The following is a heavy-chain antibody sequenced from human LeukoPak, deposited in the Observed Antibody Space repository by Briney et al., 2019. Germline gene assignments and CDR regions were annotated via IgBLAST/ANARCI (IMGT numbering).Heavy chain of an antibody. D-gene: IGHD3-3*01. V-gene: IGHV1-18*01. CDR3: ARDRYDFWRGLIDY. Sequence: ASVKVSCKASGYTFTCYGISWVRQAPGQGLEWMGWISAYNGNTNYAQKFQGRVTMTRDTSISTAYMELSRLRSDDTAVYYCARDRYDFWRGLIDYWGQGTLVTVSS. CDR2: ISAYNGNT. J-gene: IGHJ4*02. CDR1: GYTFTCYG.